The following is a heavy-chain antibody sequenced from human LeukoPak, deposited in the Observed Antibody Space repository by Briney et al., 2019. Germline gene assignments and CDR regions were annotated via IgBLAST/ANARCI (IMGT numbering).Heavy chain of an antibody. J-gene: IGHJ4*02. D-gene: IGHD3-10*01. Sequence: GGSLRLSCAASGFTFSSYWMHWVRQAPGKGLVWVSYISGDGSSTTYADSVKGRFTISRDSSKNTLYLQMNSLRAEDTAIYYCARDYHGDGSAWGEGTLVTVSS. CDR2: ISGDGSST. CDR3: ARDYHGDGSA. CDR1: GFTFSSYW. V-gene: IGHV3-74*01.